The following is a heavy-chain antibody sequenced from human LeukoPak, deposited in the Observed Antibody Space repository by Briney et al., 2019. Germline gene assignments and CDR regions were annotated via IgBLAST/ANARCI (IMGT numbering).Heavy chain of an antibody. V-gene: IGHV3-64*01. D-gene: IGHD3-22*01. CDR1: GFPFSSYA. Sequence: GGSLRLSCAASGFPFSSYAMHWVRQAPGKGLEYVSAFSSNGGSTYYANSVKGRFTISRDNSKNTLYLQMGSLRAEDMAVYYCARSMRGAYYYDSSGSFDIWGQGTMVTVSS. J-gene: IGHJ3*02. CDR3: ARSMRGAYYYDSSGSFDI. CDR2: FSSNGGST.